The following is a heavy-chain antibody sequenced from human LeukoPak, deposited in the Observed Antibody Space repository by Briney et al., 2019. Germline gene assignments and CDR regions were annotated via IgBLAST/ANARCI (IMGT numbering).Heavy chain of an antibody. Sequence: GSLRLSCAASGFTFSSYGIHWVRQAPGKGLEWVAVISYDGNNKYYADSVKGRFTISRDNSKNTLYLQMNSLRAEDTAVYYCAKGSTSAWNNWFDAWGQGTLVTVSS. J-gene: IGHJ5*02. D-gene: IGHD1-26*01. CDR2: ISYDGNNK. CDR1: GFTFSSYG. CDR3: AKGSTSAWNNWFDA. V-gene: IGHV3-30*18.